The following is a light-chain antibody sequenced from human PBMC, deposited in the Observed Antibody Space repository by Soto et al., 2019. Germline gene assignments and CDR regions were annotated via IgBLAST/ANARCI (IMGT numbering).Light chain of an antibody. CDR2: GNS. Sequence: QSVLTQPPSVSGAPGQRVTISCTWSSSNIGAGYDVHWYQQLPGTAPKLLIYGNSKRPSGIPDRFSGSKSGTSASLAITGLQAEDVADYYCQSYDSSLSALFGGGTKLTVL. CDR3: QSYDSSLSAL. V-gene: IGLV1-40*01. J-gene: IGLJ2*01. CDR1: SSNIGAGYD.